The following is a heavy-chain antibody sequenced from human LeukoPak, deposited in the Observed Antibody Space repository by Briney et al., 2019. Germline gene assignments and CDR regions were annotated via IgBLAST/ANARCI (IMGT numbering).Heavy chain of an antibody. CDR2: ISSSSSNT. V-gene: IGHV3-21*01. CDR1: GFTFSSYS. J-gene: IGHJ4*02. Sequence: PGGSLRLSCAASGFTFSSYSMNWVRQAPGKGLEWVSSISSSSSNTHYADSLKGRFTISRDNAKNSLYLQMNSLRAEDTAVYYCVRGDGRDYWGQGTLVTVSS. D-gene: IGHD5-24*01. CDR3: VRGDGRDY.